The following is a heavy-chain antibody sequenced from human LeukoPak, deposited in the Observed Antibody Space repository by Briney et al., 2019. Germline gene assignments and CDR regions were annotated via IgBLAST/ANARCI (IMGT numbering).Heavy chain of an antibody. J-gene: IGHJ4*02. V-gene: IGHV1-2*02. CDR2: INPNSGGT. CDR1: GYTFTGYY. CDR3: ARDPAVYDSSGH. Sequence: ASVKVSCKASGYTFTGYYMHWVRQAPGQGLEWMGWINPNSGGTNYAQKFQGRVTMTRDTSISTAYMELSRLRSDDTAVYYCARDPAVYDSSGHWGQGTLVTVSS. D-gene: IGHD3-22*01.